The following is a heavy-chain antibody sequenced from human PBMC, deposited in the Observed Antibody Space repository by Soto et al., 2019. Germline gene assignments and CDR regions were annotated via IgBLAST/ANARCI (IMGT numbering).Heavy chain of an antibody. CDR2: INHSGST. D-gene: IGHD7-27*01. CDR3: ARGWGRIFDY. V-gene: IGHV4-34*01. J-gene: IGHJ4*02. CDR1: GGSLSGYY. Sequence: QVQLQQWGAGLLKPSETLSLTCAVYGGSLSGYYWSWIRQPPGKGLEWIGEINHSGSTNYKPSLKSRVTISVDTSKNQFSLKLSSVTAADTAVYYCARGWGRIFDYWGQGTLVTVSS.